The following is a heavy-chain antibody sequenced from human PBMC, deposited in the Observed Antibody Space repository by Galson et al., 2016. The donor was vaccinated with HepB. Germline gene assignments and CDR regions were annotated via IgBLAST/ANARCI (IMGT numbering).Heavy chain of an antibody. CDR1: GYTFIDYY. Sequence: SVKVSCKALGYTFIDYYVYWVRQAPGQGLEWMGWINFNSGDTKFAQKFQGRVTMTRDTSIPTAYMELSRLRSDDTAIYYCARGLVVVAAAHGMDVWGKGTTVTVAS. D-gene: IGHD2-15*01. CDR2: INFNSGDT. J-gene: IGHJ6*04. CDR3: ARGLVVVAAAHGMDV. V-gene: IGHV1-2*02.